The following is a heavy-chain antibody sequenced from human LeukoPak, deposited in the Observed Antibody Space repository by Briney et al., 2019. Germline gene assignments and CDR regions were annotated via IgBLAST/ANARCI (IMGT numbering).Heavy chain of an antibody. CDR3: AKDLDSSGYYLTFDY. CDR1: GFTFSSYA. V-gene: IGHV3-23*01. Sequence: GGSLRLSCVASGFTFSSYAMSWVRQAPGKGLEWVSAISGSGGSTYYADSVKGRFTISRGNSKNTLYLQMNSLRAEDTAVYYCAKDLDSSGYYLTFDYWGQGTLVTVSS. CDR2: ISGSGGST. J-gene: IGHJ4*02. D-gene: IGHD3-22*01.